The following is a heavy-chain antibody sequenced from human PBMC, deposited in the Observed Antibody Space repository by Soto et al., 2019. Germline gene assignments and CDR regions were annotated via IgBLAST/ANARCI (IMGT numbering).Heavy chain of an antibody. CDR1: GYTFTSYG. CDR2: ISAYNGNT. Sequence: ASVKVSCKASGYTFTSYGISWVRQAPGQGLEWMGWISAYNGNTNYAQKLQGRVTMTTDTSTSTAYMELRSLRSDDTAVYYCARYGYSYGYSRDYYYGMDVWGQGTTVTVSS. D-gene: IGHD5-18*01. J-gene: IGHJ6*02. CDR3: ARYGYSYGYSRDYYYGMDV. V-gene: IGHV1-18*01.